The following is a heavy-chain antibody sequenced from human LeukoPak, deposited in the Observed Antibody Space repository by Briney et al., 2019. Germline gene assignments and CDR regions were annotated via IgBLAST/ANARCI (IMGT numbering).Heavy chain of an antibody. CDR3: TTDPFQIAAAGYYYYGMDV. CDR1: GFTFSSYW. D-gene: IGHD6-13*01. CDR2: IKSKTDGGTT. J-gene: IGHJ6*02. V-gene: IGHV3-15*01. Sequence: GGSLRLSCAASGFTFSSYWMSWVRQAPGKGLEWVGRIKSKTDGGTTDYAAPVKGRFTISRDDSKNTLYLQMNSLKTEDTAVYYCTTDPFQIAAAGYYYYGMDVWGQGTTVTVSS.